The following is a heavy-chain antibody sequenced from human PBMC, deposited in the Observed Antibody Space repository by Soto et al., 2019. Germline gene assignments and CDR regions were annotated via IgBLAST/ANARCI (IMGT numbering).Heavy chain of an antibody. CDR2: ISGSGDST. CDR3: AKDRDGAAAGPTKFYGMDV. Sequence: EVQLLESGGGLVQPGGSLRLSCAASGFTFSSNAMSWVRQAPGKGLEWVPVISGSGDSTYYADSVRGRFTISRDNSKNTLYLQMNSLRAEDTAVYYCAKDRDGAAAGPTKFYGMDVWGQGTTVTVSS. J-gene: IGHJ6*02. V-gene: IGHV3-23*01. CDR1: GFTFSSNA. D-gene: IGHD6-13*01.